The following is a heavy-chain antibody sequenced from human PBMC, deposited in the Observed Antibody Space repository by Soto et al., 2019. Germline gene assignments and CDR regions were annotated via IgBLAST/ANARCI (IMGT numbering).Heavy chain of an antibody. J-gene: IGHJ5*02. CDR1: GFTFSSYS. CDR3: ANSITMVPWFDP. D-gene: IGHD3-10*01. Sequence: GGSLRLSCAASGFTFSSYSMNWVRQAPGKGLEWVSSISSGSSYIYYADSVKGRFTISRDNAKNSLYLQMNSLRAEDTAVYYCANSITMVPWFDPWGQGTLVTVSS. V-gene: IGHV3-21*04. CDR2: ISSGSSYI.